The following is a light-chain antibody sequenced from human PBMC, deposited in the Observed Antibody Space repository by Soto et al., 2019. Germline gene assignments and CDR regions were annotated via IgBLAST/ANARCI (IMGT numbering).Light chain of an antibody. CDR2: EAS. J-gene: IGLJ2*01. V-gene: IGLV2-23*02. Sequence: QSALTQPASVSGSPGQSITISCTGTTSDIGSYKLVSWYQQHPGKAPRLMIYEASKRPSGVSSRFSGSKSGITASLTISGLQTEDEADYYCGSYAGPYTVLFGGGTKLTVL. CDR1: TSDIGSYKL. CDR3: GSYAGPYTVL.